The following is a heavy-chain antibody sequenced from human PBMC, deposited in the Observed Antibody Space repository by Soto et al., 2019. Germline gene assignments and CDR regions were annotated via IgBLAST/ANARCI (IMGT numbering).Heavy chain of an antibody. CDR2: ISGSGGST. Sequence: EVQLLDSGGGLVQPGGSLRLSCAASGFTFITYAMSWVRQAPGKGLEWVSIISGSGGSTYYPDSVKGRFTISRDNPKNTLYLQMNSLRADDTAVYYCAKLPAAQSYFDFWGQGALGTVSS. J-gene: IGHJ4*02. V-gene: IGHV3-23*01. CDR3: AKLPAAQSYFDF. D-gene: IGHD2-2*01. CDR1: GFTFITYA.